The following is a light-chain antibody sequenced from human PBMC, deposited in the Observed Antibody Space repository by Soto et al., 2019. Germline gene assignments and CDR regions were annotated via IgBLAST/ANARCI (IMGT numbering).Light chain of an antibody. CDR3: ATWDDSLSAWV. Sequence: QSVLTQPPSASGTPGQRVTISCSGSSSNIGSNFVYWYQHLPGTAPKLLIYRNNQRPSGVPDRFSVSKSGTSASLAISGLRSEDEGDYYCATWDDSLSAWVFGGGTKLTVL. V-gene: IGLV1-47*01. CDR2: RNN. J-gene: IGLJ3*02. CDR1: SSNIGSNF.